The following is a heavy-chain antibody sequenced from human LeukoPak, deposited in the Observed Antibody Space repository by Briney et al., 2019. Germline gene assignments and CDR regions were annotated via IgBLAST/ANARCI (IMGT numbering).Heavy chain of an antibody. CDR1: GYSFTSYW. CDR2: IDPSDSYT. D-gene: IGHD6-13*01. V-gene: IGHV5-10-1*01. Sequence: GESLKISCKGSGYSFTSYWISWVRQMPGKGLXXXXXIDPSDSYTNYSPSFQGHVTISADKSISTAYLQWSSLKASDTAMYYCARLPLIAAAPYFDYWGQGTLVTVSS. J-gene: IGHJ4*02. CDR3: ARLPLIAAAPYFDY.